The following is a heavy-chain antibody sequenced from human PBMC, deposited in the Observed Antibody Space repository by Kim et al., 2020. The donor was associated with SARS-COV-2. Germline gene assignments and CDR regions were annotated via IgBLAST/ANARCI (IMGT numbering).Heavy chain of an antibody. J-gene: IGHJ4*02. CDR2: ISGRANK. CDR1: GFTFSSYA. V-gene: IGHV3-23*01. Sequence: GGSLRLSCAASGFTFSSYAMNWVRQAPGKGLEWVSGISGRANKYYADSVKGRFTISRDDSKNTFYLQMSSLRAEDTAVYYWAKEPQKSSWYYFDYWGQGALVTVSS. D-gene: IGHD6-13*01. CDR3: AKEPQKSSWYYFDY.